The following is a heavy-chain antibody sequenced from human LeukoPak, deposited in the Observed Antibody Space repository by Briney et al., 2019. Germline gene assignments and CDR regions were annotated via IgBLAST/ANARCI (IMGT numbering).Heavy chain of an antibody. J-gene: IGHJ4*02. V-gene: IGHV3-21*01. D-gene: IGHD2-2*01. CDR3: ARVGCSSTNCYDFAY. CDR2: ISSSSSYI. CDR1: GFTFSTSG. Sequence: GGPLRPSCAASGFTFSTSGMNWVPQAPGKGLEWVSSISSSSSYIYYADSVKGRFTISRDNAKNSLYLQLSSLRAEDTAVYYCARVGCSSTNCYDFAYWGQGTLVTAYS.